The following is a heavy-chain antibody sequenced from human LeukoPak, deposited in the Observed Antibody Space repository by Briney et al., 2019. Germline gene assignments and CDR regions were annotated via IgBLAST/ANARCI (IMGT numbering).Heavy chain of an antibody. J-gene: IGHJ3*02. V-gene: IGHV1-2*06. CDR2: INPNSGGT. D-gene: IGHD4-17*01. CDR1: GYTFTGYY. CDR3: ARGRDDYGDRDAFDI. Sequence: ASVKVSCKASGYTFTGYYMHWVRQAPGQGLEWMGRINPNSGGTNYAQKFQGRVTMTRDTSISTAYMELSRLRSDDTAVYYCARGRDDYGDRDAFDIWGQGTMVTVSS.